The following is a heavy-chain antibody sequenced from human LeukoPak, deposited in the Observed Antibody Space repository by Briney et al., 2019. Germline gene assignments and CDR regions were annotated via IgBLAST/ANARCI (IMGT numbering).Heavy chain of an antibody. CDR2: IYSGGST. CDR3: ARDIGPGYSSGFN. V-gene: IGHV3-53*01. D-gene: IGHD2-8*02. CDR1: GFTFSSSA. J-gene: IGHJ4*02. Sequence: GGSLRLSCAASGFTFSSSAMSWVRQAPGKGLEWVSVIYSGGSTYYADCVKGRFTISRDNSKNTLYLQMNSLRAEDTAVYYCARDIGPGYSSGFNWGQGTLVTVSS.